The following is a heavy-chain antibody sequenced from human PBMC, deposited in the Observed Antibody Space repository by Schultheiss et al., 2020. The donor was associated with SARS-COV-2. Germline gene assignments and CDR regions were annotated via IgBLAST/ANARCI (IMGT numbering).Heavy chain of an antibody. V-gene: IGHV4-34*01. Sequence: GSLRLSCAVYGGSFSGYYWSWIRQPPGKGLEWIGSIYYSGSTYYNPSLKSRVTISVDTSKNQFSLQLNSVTPEDTAVYYCARGTEADFDYWGQGILVTVSS. CDR3: ARGTEADFDY. J-gene: IGHJ4*02. CDR1: GGSFSGYY. CDR2: IYYSGST.